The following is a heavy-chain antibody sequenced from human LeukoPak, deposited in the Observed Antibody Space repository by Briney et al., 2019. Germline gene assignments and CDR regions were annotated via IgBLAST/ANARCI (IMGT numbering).Heavy chain of an antibody. J-gene: IGHJ2*01. CDR3: ARGGSWLEYSNFGGFDF. V-gene: IGHV1-18*01. Sequence: ASVKVSCKASGYTFTSYAISWVRQAPGQGLEWMGWISAYNGNTNYAQKLQGRVTMTTDTSTSTVYMELSSLRSEDTAVYYCARGGSWLEYSNFGGFDFWGRGTLVTVSS. CDR1: GYTFTSYA. CDR2: ISAYNGNT. D-gene: IGHD6-6*01.